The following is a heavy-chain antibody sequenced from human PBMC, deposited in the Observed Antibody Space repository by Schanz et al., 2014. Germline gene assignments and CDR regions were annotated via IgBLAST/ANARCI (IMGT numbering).Heavy chain of an antibody. D-gene: IGHD3-3*01. J-gene: IGHJ4*02. Sequence: QVQVVQSGAELKKPGATVKVSCKASGYIFINSGISWVRQAPGQGLEWMGWISGYNHNKEYDQKFQGRVTMTTDTSTSTAYMALTDLRSDDTAVYYCARDRRFFDRDDLYYFDSWGQGTLVTVSS. CDR3: ARDRRFFDRDDLYYFDS. V-gene: IGHV1-18*01. CDR2: ISGYNHNK. CDR1: GYIFINSG.